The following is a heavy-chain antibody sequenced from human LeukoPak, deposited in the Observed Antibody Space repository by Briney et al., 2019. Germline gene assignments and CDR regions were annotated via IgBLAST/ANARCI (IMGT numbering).Heavy chain of an antibody. CDR2: ISSSSSYI. CDR3: ARDQTSSSWYGDY. V-gene: IGHV3-21*01. Sequence: PGGSLRLSCAASGFTFSSYSMNWVRRAPGKGLEWVSSISSSSSYIYYADSVKGRFTISRDNAKNSLYLQMNSLRAEDTAVYYCARDQTSSSWYGDYWGQGTLVTVSS. D-gene: IGHD6-13*01. CDR1: GFTFSSYS. J-gene: IGHJ4*02.